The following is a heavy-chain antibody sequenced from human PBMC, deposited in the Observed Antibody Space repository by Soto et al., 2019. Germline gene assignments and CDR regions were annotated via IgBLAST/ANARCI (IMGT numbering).Heavy chain of an antibody. D-gene: IGHD6-13*01. Sequence: GGSLRLSCAASGFTFSQYDMHWVRQATGKGLEWVSTIGTAGDTYYAGSVKGRFTISRENAKNSLYLQMNSLRAEDTAVYYCARDLRIAAAPYYVMDVWGQGTTVTVSS. CDR2: IGTAGDT. CDR3: ARDLRIAAAPYYVMDV. CDR1: GFTFSQYD. J-gene: IGHJ6*02. V-gene: IGHV3-13*01.